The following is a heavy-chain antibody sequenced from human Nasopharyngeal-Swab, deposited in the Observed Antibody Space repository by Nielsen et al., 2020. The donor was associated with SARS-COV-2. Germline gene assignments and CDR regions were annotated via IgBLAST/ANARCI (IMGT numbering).Heavy chain of an antibody. D-gene: IGHD3-3*01. V-gene: IGHV4-31*03. CDR2: IYYSGST. Sequence: SETLSLTCTVSGGSISSGGYYLGRVRHHPGKGLGGIGYIYYSGSTYYNPSLKSRVTISVDTSKNQFSLKLSSVTAADTAVYYCARAGDFWSGWSANYYMDVWGKGTTVTVSS. CDR3: ARAGDFWSGWSANYYMDV. CDR1: GGSISSGGYY. J-gene: IGHJ6*03.